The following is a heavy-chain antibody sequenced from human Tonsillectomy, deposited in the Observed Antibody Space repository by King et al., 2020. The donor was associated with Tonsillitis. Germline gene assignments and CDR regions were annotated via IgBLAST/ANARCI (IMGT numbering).Heavy chain of an antibody. CDR3: SKLGEPYYYYDCMDV. J-gene: IGHJ6*03. V-gene: IGHV3-30*18. CDR2: ISYDGSNK. Sequence: VQLVESGGGVVQPGRSLRLSCAASGFTFSSFGMHWVRQAPGKGLEWVAVISYDGSNKYYADSVKGRFTISRDNSNNTLYLQMNILRAEDTAVYYYSKLGEPYYYYDCMDVWGKGTTVTVSS. D-gene: IGHD1-14*01. CDR1: GFTFSSFG.